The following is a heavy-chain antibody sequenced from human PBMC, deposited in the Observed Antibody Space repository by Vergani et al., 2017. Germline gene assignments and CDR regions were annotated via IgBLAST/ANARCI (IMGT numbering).Heavy chain of an antibody. CDR3: ASNGYYCLDY. CDR2: IYHSGST. D-gene: IGHD3-22*01. J-gene: IGHJ4*02. V-gene: IGHV4-38-2*02. Sequence: QVQLQESGPGLVKPSETLSLTCTVSGYSISSGYYWGWIRQPPGKGLEWIGSIYHSGSTYYNPSLKSRVTISVDTSKNQFSLKLSSVTAADTAVYYCASNGYYCLDYWGRGTLVTVSS. CDR1: GYSISSGYY.